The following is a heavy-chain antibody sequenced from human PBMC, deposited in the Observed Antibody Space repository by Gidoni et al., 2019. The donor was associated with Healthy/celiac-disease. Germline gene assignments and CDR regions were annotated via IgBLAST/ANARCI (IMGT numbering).Heavy chain of an antibody. D-gene: IGHD6-6*01. J-gene: IGHJ6*02. Sequence: QVQLVESGGGVVQPGRSLRLSCAASGFTFSSYAMYWVRQAPGKGLEWVAVISYDGSNKYYADSVKGRFTISRDNSKNTLYLQMNSLRAEDTAVYYCARDRVISIAADSYYYYGMDVWGQGTTVTVSS. CDR1: GFTFSSYA. CDR3: ARDRVISIAADSYYYYGMDV. V-gene: IGHV3-30*04. CDR2: ISYDGSNK.